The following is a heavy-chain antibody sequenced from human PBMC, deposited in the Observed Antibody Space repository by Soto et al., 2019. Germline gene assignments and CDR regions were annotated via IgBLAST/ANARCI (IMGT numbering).Heavy chain of an antibody. D-gene: IGHD3-9*01. CDR2: ISSDGSNE. J-gene: IGHJ4*02. CDR3: AALTGWDWDY. V-gene: IGHV3-30-3*01. Sequence: QVQLVESGGGVVQPGRSLRLSCAASGFTFSSYAMHWVRQTPGKGLEWVAVISSDGSNEHYADSVWGRFTISRDNSKNTLYLQINTLRPEDMAVYYCAALTGWDWDYWGQGTPVTVSS. CDR1: GFTFSSYA.